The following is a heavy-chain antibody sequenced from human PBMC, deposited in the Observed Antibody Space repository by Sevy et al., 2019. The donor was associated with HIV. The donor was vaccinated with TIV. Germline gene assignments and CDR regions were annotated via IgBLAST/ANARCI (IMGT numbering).Heavy chain of an antibody. CDR3: TTDGGQTYYDFWSGYSKPDY. J-gene: IGHJ4*02. D-gene: IGHD3-3*01. Sequence: GGSLRLSCAASGFTFSNAWMSWVRQAPGKGLEWVGRIKSKTDGGTTDYAAPVKGRFTIARDDSKNTLYLQMNSLKTEDTAVYDCTTDGGQTYYDFWSGYSKPDYWGQGTLVTVSS. V-gene: IGHV3-15*01. CDR2: IKSKTDGGTT. CDR1: GFTFSNAW.